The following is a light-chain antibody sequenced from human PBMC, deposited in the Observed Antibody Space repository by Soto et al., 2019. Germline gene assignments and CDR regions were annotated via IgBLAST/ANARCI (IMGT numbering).Light chain of an antibody. J-gene: IGKJ1*01. CDR1: QSISSW. V-gene: IGKV1-5*01. CDR2: DAS. Sequence: DITLTQSPSFLAASVGDRVPITCRASQSISSWLAWYQQKPGKAPKLLIYDASSLESGVPSRFSGSGSGTEFTLTISSLQPDDFATYYCQQYNSYHWTFGQGTKV. CDR3: QQYNSYHWT.